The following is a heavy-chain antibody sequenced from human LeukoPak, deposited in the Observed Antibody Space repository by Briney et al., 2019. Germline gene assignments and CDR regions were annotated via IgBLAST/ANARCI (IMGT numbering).Heavy chain of an antibody. CDR1: GGSISSYY. CDR2: IYYSGST. CDR3: ARADGYYDSSGYFSPRPNWYFDL. V-gene: IGHV4-59*01. D-gene: IGHD3-22*01. J-gene: IGHJ2*01. Sequence: PSETLSLTCTVSGGSISSYYWSWIRQPPGKGLEWIGYIYYSGSTNYNPSLKSRVTISVDTSKNQFSLKLSSVTAADTAVYYCARADGYYDSSGYFSPRPNWYFDLWGRGTLVTVSS.